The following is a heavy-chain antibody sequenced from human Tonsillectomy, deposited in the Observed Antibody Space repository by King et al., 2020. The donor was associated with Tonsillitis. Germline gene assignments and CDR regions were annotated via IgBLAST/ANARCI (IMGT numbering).Heavy chain of an antibody. CDR2: IKQVGSEK. CDR3: ARGGLLKDYFDY. V-gene: IGHV3-7*01. D-gene: IGHD1-26*01. CDR1: GFSFSRFW. J-gene: IGHJ4*02. Sequence: VQLVESGGGLVQPGGSLRLSCAAPGFSFSRFWMSWVRQAPGKGLEWVANIKQVGSEKYYVDSVKGRFTISRDNAKNSLYLQMNSLRAEDTAVYYCARGGLLKDYFDYWGQGTLVTVSS.